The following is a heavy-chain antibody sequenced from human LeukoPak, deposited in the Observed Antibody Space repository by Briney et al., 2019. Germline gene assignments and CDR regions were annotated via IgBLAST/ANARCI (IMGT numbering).Heavy chain of an antibody. CDR3: AKDPRVATIEIFDY. V-gene: IGHV3-30*07. CDR2: ISSGGTYE. Sequence: PGKSLRLSCAASGFTFSNYAMHWVRQAPGKGLEWVSLISSGGTYEYYADSVKGRFTISRDNSKNTLYLQMNSLRAEDTAVYYCAKDPRVATIEIFDYWGQGTLVTVSS. J-gene: IGHJ4*02. D-gene: IGHD5-12*01. CDR1: GFTFSNYA.